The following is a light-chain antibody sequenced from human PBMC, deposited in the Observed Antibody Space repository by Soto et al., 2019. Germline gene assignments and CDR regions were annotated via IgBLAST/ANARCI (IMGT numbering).Light chain of an antibody. J-gene: IGKJ2*01. CDR3: QQYNSYSQT. CDR1: QRVNRL. V-gene: IGKV1-5*01. CDR2: DAS. Sequence: DIQMTQSPSTLSAAVGDRVTISCRASQRVNRLLAWYQQKPGKAPKLLIYDASTLESGVPARFTGSGSGTEFNLTITHVQPDDCATFYCQQYNSYSQTFGQGTKLEIK.